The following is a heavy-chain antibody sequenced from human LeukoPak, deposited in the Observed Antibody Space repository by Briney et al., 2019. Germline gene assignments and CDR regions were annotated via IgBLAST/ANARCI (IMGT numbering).Heavy chain of an antibody. D-gene: IGHD3-22*01. J-gene: IGHJ4*02. CDR2: ISAYNGNT. CDR3: ARTYYYDSSGYSVLGDFDH. CDR1: GYTFTSYG. Sequence: GASVKVSCKASGYTFTSYGISWVRQAPGQGLEWMGWISAYNGNTNYAQKLQGRVTMTTDTSTSTAYMELRSLRSDDTAVYYCARTYYYDSSGYSVLGDFDHWGQGTLVTVSS. V-gene: IGHV1-18*01.